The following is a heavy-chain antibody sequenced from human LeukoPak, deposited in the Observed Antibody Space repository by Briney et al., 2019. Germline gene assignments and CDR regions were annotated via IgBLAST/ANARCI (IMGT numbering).Heavy chain of an antibody. D-gene: IGHD2-2*01. J-gene: IGHJ3*02. CDR2: IRFDGSNK. V-gene: IGHV3-30*02. CDR3: AALQSYCSRTSCYGGDASHM. Sequence: GGSLRLSCVTPGFTFRNYGMHWVRQAPGKGLEWVAFIRFDGSNKYYADSVKGRFTISRDNSKNTVYLQMNSLRPEDTAVYYCAALQSYCSRTSCYGGDASHMWGQGTKVTVSS. CDR1: GFTFRNYG.